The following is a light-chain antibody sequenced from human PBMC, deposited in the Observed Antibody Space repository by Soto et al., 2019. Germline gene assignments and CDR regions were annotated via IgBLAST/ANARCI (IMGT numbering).Light chain of an antibody. CDR3: KQRHSYPIT. CDR2: TAS. CDR1: QGISNY. V-gene: IGKV1-9*01. Sequence: DIQLTQSPSFLSASVGDRVTITCRASQGISNYLAWYTPKPGKAPNLLIHTASSLQTGVPSRFSGSGSGKEGNLTIRCLQPEDGATDYGKQRHSYPITVGQGKRLEIK. J-gene: IGKJ5*01.